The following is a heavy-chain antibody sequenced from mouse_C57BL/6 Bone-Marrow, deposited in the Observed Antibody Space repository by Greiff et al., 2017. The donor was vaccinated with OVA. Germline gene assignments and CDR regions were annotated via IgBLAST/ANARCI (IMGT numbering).Heavy chain of an antibody. V-gene: IGHV1-80*01. Sequence: QVQLQQSGAELVKPGASVKISCKASGYAFSSYWMNWVKQRPGKGLEWIGQIYPGDGDTNYNGKFKGKATLTADKSSRTAYMQLSSRTSEDSAVYFCAQTAQAPWFAYWGQGTLVTVSA. CDR2: IYPGDGDT. CDR1: GYAFSSYW. D-gene: IGHD3-2*02. CDR3: AQTAQAPWFAY. J-gene: IGHJ3*01.